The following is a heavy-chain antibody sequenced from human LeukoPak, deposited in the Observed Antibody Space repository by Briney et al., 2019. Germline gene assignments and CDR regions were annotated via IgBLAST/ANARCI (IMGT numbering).Heavy chain of an antibody. CDR2: IYYSGST. V-gene: IGHV4-39*07. CDR3: ARVLRYFDWSTSYYYYYMDV. CDR1: GGSISSSGYY. J-gene: IGHJ6*03. D-gene: IGHD3-9*01. Sequence: SETLSLTCTVSGGSISSSGYYWGWIRQPPGKGLEWIGTIYYSGSTYYNPSLKSRVTISVDTSKNQFSLKLSSVTAADTAVYYCARVLRYFDWSTSYYYYYMDVWGKGTTVTVSS.